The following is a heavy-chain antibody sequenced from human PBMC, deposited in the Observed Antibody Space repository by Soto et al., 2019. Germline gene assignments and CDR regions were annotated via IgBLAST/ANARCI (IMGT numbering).Heavy chain of an antibody. CDR3: ARQGRLTTGIAPIKDSSGQIDY. J-gene: IGHJ4*02. CDR1: GGSISSGGYS. CDR2: MYHSGST. Sequence: SETLSLTCAVSGGSISSGGYSWSWIRQPPGKGLEWIGYMYHSGSTYYNPSLKSRVTISVDTSKNQFSLKLSSVTAADTAVYYCARQGRLTTGIAPIKDSSGQIDYWGQGTLVTVSS. V-gene: IGHV4-30-2*05. D-gene: IGHD6-19*01.